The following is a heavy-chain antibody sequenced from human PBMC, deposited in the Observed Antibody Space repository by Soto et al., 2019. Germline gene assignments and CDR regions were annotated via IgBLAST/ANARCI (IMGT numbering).Heavy chain of an antibody. CDR1: GFTFSSYA. CDR2: ISYDGSNK. J-gene: IGHJ2*01. D-gene: IGHD6-25*01. V-gene: IGHV3-30-3*01. Sequence: QVQLVESGGGVVQPGRSLRLSCAASGFTFSSYAMHWVRQAPGKGLEWVAVISYDGSNKYYADSVKGRFTISRDNSKNTLYLQMNSLRAEDTAVYYCARDPDSSDEWYFDLWGRGTLVTVSS. CDR3: ARDPDSSDEWYFDL.